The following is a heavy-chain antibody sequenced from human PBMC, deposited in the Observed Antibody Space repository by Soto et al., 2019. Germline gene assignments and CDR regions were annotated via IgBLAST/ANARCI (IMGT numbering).Heavy chain of an antibody. CDR2: INHSGST. J-gene: IGHJ4*02. CDR3: ARGRDYDFWSGYYKNLDY. V-gene: IGHV4-34*01. D-gene: IGHD3-3*01. CDR1: GGCLGGYY. Sequence: WESLSLTCVVYGGCLGGYYCSWIRQPPGRGLEWIGEINHSGSTNYNPSLKSRVTISVDTSKNQFSLKLSSVTAADTAVYYCARGRDYDFWSGYYKNLDYWGQGTLVTVSS.